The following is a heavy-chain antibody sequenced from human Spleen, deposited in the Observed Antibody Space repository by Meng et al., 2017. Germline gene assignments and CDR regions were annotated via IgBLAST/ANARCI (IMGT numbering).Heavy chain of an antibody. Sequence: LQHLGQGVSKPPEPLPLSCGVSGGSFSDYYLTWSLQPTGKWLAWMGEINHGGGTTYNPSPERRATISVDTSQTTLSLKLSSVTAADSAVDYCSRGPTTMAHDFDYWGQGTLVTVSS. CDR1: GGSFSDYY. CDR2: INHGGGT. J-gene: IGHJ4*02. V-gene: IGHV4-34*01. CDR3: SRGPTTMAHDFDY. D-gene: IGHD4-11*01.